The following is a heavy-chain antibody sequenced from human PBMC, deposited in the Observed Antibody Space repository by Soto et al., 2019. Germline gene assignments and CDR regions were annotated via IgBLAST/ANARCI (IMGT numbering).Heavy chain of an antibody. V-gene: IGHV4-4*02. CDR2: IHHSGSA. CDR1: GGSISSSNW. CDR3: ARKPQITMVRGGSFDC. Sequence: QVQLQESGPGLVKPSGTLSLTCAVSGGSISSSNWWSWVRQPPGKGLEWIGEIHHSGSANYNPSLTRRVTISVDKSKNQFSRKLTSVTAADTALYYCARKPQITMVRGGSFDCWGQGTLVTVSS. D-gene: IGHD3-10*01. J-gene: IGHJ4*02.